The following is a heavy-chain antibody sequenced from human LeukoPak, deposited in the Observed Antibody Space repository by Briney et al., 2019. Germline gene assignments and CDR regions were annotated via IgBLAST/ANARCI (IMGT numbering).Heavy chain of an antibody. CDR1: GGSFSGYY. Sequence: SETLSLTCAVYGGSFSGYYWSWIRQPPGKGLEWIGEINHSGSTNYNPSLKSRVTISVDTSKNQFSLKLSSVTAADTAVYYCARLLNWWLGDDAFDIWGQGTMVTVSS. D-gene: IGHD6-19*01. CDR2: INHSGST. V-gene: IGHV4-34*01. CDR3: ARLLNWWLGDDAFDI. J-gene: IGHJ3*02.